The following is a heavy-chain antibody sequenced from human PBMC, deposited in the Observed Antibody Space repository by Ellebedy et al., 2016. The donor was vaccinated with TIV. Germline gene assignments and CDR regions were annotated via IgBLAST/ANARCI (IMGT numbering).Heavy chain of an antibody. Sequence: SETLSLTCTVSGGSISSSSYYWGWIRQPPGKGLEWIGSIYYSGSTYYNPSLKSRVTISVDTSKNQFSLKLSSVTAADTAVYYCASRWSTVTTDWYFDLWGRGTLVTVSS. D-gene: IGHD4-17*01. CDR3: ASRWSTVTTDWYFDL. V-gene: IGHV4-39*01. J-gene: IGHJ2*01. CDR1: GGSISSSSYY. CDR2: IYYSGST.